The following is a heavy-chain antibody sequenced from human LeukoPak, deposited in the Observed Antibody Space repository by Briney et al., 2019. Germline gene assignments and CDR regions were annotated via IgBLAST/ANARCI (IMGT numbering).Heavy chain of an antibody. CDR3: ARRLKYRFEGYYYYYMDV. CDR1: GFTFSDYY. J-gene: IGHJ6*03. V-gene: IGHV3-11*01. CDR2: ISSSGSTI. D-gene: IGHD3-10*01. Sequence: GGSLRLSCAASGFTFSDYYMSWIRQAPGKGLEWVSYISSSGSTIYYADSVKGRFTISRDNAKNSLYLQMNSLRAEDTAVYYCARRLKYRFEGYYYYYMDVWGKGTTVTVSS.